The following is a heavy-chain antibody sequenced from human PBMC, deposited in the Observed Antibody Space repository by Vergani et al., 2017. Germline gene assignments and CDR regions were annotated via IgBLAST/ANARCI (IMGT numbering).Heavy chain of an antibody. V-gene: IGHV4-39*01. J-gene: IGHJ4*02. CDR3: ARRTEGARGPHTHFDY. CDR1: GGSISSSSYY. Sequence: QLQLQESGPGLVKPSETLSLTCTVSGGSISSSSYYWGWIRQPPGKGLEWIGSIYYSGSTYYNPSLKSRVTISVDTSKNQFSLKLSSVTAADTAVYYCARRTEGARGPHTHFDYWGQGTLVTVSS. D-gene: IGHD1-1*01. CDR2: IYYSGST.